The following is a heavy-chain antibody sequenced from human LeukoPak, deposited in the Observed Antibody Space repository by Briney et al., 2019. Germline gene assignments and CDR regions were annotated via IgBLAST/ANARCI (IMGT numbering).Heavy chain of an antibody. CDR3: AKEIWREPRLFDY. V-gene: IGHV3-23*01. CDR1: GFTFSSYA. J-gene: IGHJ4*02. CDR2: ISGSGGST. D-gene: IGHD1-26*01. Sequence: PGGSLRLSCAASGFTFSSYAMSWARQAPGKGLEWVSAISGSGGSTYYADSVKGRFTISRDNSKNTLYLQMDSLRAEDTAVYYCAKEIWREPRLFDYWGQGTLVTVSS.